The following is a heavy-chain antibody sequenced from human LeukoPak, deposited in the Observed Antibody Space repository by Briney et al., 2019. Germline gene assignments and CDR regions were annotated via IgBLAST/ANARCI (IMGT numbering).Heavy chain of an antibody. CDR1: GFTFSSYW. CDR2: ISGGVAIT. CDR3: ARSRTTDY. J-gene: IGHJ4*02. V-gene: IGHV3-23*01. Sequence: GGSLRLSCAASGFTFSSYWMSWVRQAPGKGLEWVSAISGGVAITYYADSVKGRFTISRDNSKNTLYLQMNSLRAEDTAVYYCARSRTTDYWGQGTLVTVSS. D-gene: IGHD1-26*01.